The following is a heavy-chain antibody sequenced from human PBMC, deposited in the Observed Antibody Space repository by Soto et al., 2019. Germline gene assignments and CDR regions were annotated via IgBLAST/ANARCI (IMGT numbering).Heavy chain of an antibody. CDR2: ISSSSSHT. CDR3: VRAASEIDY. Sequence: QVQLVESGGGLVKPGGSLRLSCSASGFTFSDYYMTWIRQAPGKGLEWVSYISSSSSHTNFADSVEGRFTIYRDNAKNSLYLQMNSLRAEDTAVYDCVRAASEIDYWGQGTLVTVSP. D-gene: IGHD5-18*01. CDR1: GFTFSDYY. J-gene: IGHJ4*02. V-gene: IGHV3-11*06.